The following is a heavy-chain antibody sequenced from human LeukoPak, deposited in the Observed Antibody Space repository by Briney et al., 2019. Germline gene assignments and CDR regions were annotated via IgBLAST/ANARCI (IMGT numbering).Heavy chain of an antibody. Sequence: GGSLRLSCAASGFTFSSYAMSWVRQAPGKGLEWVSAISGSGGSTYYADSVKGRFTISRDNSKNTLYLQMNSLKAEDTAVYYCAKMELDSSGYYYVDYWGQGTLVTVSS. D-gene: IGHD3-22*01. V-gene: IGHV3-23*01. CDR3: AKMELDSSGYYYVDY. CDR1: GFTFSSYA. J-gene: IGHJ4*02. CDR2: ISGSGGST.